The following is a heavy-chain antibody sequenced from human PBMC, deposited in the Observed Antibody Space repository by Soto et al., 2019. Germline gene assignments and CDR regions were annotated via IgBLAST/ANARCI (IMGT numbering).Heavy chain of an antibody. V-gene: IGHV3-33*01. J-gene: IGHJ4*02. CDR2: IWYDGSNK. D-gene: IGHD5-12*01. Sequence: QVQLVESGGGVVQPGRSLRLSCAASGFTFSTYGMHWVRQAPGKGLEWVAVIWYDGSNKYYADSVKGRFTISRDNSKNTLYLQMNSLRAEDTAVYYCARDLLRGGYNSGHWGQGTLVTVSS. CDR1: GFTFSTYG. CDR3: ARDLLRGGYNSGH.